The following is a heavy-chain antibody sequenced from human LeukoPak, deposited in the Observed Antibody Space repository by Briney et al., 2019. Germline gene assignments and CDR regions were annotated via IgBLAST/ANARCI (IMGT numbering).Heavy chain of an antibody. D-gene: IGHD6-19*01. CDR3: ASERRYSSGRWDYYFDY. J-gene: IGHJ4*02. CDR2: INHSGGT. Sequence: SETLSLTCAVYGGSFSSYYWGWIRQPPGKGLEWIGEINHSGGTNYNPSLKSRVAISVDTPKNQFSLKLSSVTAADTTVYYCASERRYSSGRWDYYFDYWGQGTLVTVSS. V-gene: IGHV4-34*01. CDR1: GGSFSSYY.